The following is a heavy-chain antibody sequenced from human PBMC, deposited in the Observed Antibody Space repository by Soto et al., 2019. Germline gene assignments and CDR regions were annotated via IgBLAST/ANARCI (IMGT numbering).Heavy chain of an antibody. CDR1: GGSISSYY. V-gene: IGHV4-59*01. CDR2: IYYSGST. J-gene: IGHJ4*02. Sequence: SETLSLTCTVSGGSISSYYWSWIRQPPGKGLEWIGYIYYSGSTNYNPSPKSRVTISVDTSKNQFSLKLSSVTAADTAVYYCARAGDGGYYYDSSGYLFDYWGQGTLVTVSS. CDR3: ARAGDGGYYYDSSGYLFDY. D-gene: IGHD3-22*01.